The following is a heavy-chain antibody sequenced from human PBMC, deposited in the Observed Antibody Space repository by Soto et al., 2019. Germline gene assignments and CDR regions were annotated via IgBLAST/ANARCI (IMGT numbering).Heavy chain of an antibody. V-gene: IGHV4-34*01. CDR2: INHSGST. Sequence: SETLSLTCAVYGGSFSGYYWSWIRQPPGKGLEWIGEINHSGSTNYNPSLKSRVTISVDTSKNQFSLKLSSVTAADTAAYYCARSYDFWSGYFRDYYYGMDVWGQGTTVTVSS. CDR1: GGSFSGYY. D-gene: IGHD3-3*01. J-gene: IGHJ6*02. CDR3: ARSYDFWSGYFRDYYYGMDV.